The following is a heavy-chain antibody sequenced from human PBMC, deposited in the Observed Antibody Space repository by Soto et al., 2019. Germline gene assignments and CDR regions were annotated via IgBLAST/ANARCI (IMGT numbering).Heavy chain of an antibody. Sequence: EVQLLESGGGSVQPGGSLRLSCVGSGFTFGAYTMAWVRQAPGKGLEWASGIKGNGPDTYYADSVKGRFTISRDISRNTLYLQMNSLRGDDTGIYFCAKTGPVTARIRFDYWGQGALVTVSS. V-gene: IGHV3-23*01. CDR1: GFTFGAYT. J-gene: IGHJ4*02. D-gene: IGHD2-21*02. CDR3: AKTGPVTARIRFDY. CDR2: IKGNGPDT.